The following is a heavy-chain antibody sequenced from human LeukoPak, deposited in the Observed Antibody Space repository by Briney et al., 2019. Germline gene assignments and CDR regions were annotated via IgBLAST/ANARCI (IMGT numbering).Heavy chain of an antibody. V-gene: IGHV5-51*01. CDR3: ARRAAADPAGAFDI. CDR1: GYSFTSYW. Sequence: GESLKISGKGSGYSFTSYWSGWLPQMPGKGLGWIGIIYPGDSDTRYSPSFQGQVTISADKSISTAYLQWSSLKASDTAMYYCARRAAADPAGAFDIWGQGTMVTVSS. J-gene: IGHJ3*02. D-gene: IGHD6-13*01. CDR2: IYPGDSDT.